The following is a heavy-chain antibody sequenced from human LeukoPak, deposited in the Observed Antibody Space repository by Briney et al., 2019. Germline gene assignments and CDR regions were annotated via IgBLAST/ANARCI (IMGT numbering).Heavy chain of an antibody. Sequence: PSQTLSLTCTVSGGSISSGDYYWSWIRQPPGKGLEWIGYIYHSGSTYYNPSLKSRVTISVDRSKNQFSLKLSSVTAADTAVYYCARGQGDYYDIRGYFDYWGQGTLVTVSS. J-gene: IGHJ4*02. V-gene: IGHV4-30-2*01. CDR3: ARGQGDYYDIRGYFDY. CDR1: GGSISSGDYY. CDR2: IYHSGST. D-gene: IGHD3-22*01.